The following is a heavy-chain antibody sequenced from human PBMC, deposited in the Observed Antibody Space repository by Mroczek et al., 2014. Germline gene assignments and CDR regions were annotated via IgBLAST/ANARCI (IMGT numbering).Heavy chain of an antibody. D-gene: IGHD3-3*01. J-gene: IGHJ4*02. CDR2: INHSGST. V-gene: IGHV4-34*01. CDR3: ARVNDFWSGIYFDY. Sequence: QVQLQQWGAGLLKPSETLSLTCAVYGGSFSGYYWSWIRQPPGKGLEWIGEINHSGSTNYNPSLKSRVTISVDTSKNQFSLKLSSVTAADTAVYYCARVNDFWSGIYFDYWGQGTLATVSS. CDR1: GGSFSGYY.